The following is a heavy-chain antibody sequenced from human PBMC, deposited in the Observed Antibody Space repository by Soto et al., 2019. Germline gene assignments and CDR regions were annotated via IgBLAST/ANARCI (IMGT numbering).Heavy chain of an antibody. CDR1: GLTFSNYA. J-gene: IGHJ6*04. D-gene: IGHD7-27*01. CDR2: ISGSGGEK. Sequence: PWGSLRLSCSASGLTFSNYAMSWVRQAPGKGLDWVSAISGSGGEKNYVDSVKGRFTISRDNAKNSLYLQMNSLRVEDTAVYYLASLGRHGWGTGTTVTVSS. CDR3: ASLGRHG. V-gene: IGHV3-21*06.